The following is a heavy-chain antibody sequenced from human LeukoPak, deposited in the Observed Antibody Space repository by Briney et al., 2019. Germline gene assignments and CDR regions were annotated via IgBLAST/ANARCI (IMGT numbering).Heavy chain of an antibody. J-gene: IGHJ4*02. V-gene: IGHV3-73*01. D-gene: IGHD3-10*01. Sequence: GGSLRLACAASGFTFSGSALHWVRQASGKGLEWVGRIRSTANGYATAYAASVKGRFTISRDDSKNTAYLQMDSLKTEDTAVYYCTGNSYGSGGYADFDYLGQGTLVTVSS. CDR3: TGNSYGSGGYADFDY. CDR1: GFTFSGSA. CDR2: IRSTANGYAT.